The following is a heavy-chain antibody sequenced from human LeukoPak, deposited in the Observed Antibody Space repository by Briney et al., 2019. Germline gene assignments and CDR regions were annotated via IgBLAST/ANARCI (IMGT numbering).Heavy chain of an antibody. V-gene: IGHV4-59*01. Sequence: SETLSLTCTVSGGSISSYYWSWIRQPPGKGLEWIGYIYYSGSTNYNPSLKSRVTISEDTSKNQLSLKLSSVTAADTAVYYCARVLYSSGWYSFDYWGQGTLVTVSS. CDR3: ARVLYSSGWYSFDY. J-gene: IGHJ4*02. CDR2: IYYSGST. D-gene: IGHD6-19*01. CDR1: GGSISSYY.